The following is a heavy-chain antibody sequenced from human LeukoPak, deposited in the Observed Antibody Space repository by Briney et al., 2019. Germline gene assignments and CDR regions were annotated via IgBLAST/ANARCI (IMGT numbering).Heavy chain of an antibody. CDR2: ISGSGGST. CDR3: AKDQYMVRGVLDY. Sequence: QTGGSLRLSCAASGFTFSSYAMSWVRQAPGKGLEWVSAISGSGGSTYYADSVKGWFTISRDNSKNTLYLQMNSLRAEDTAVYYCAKDQYMVRGVLDYWGQGTLVTVSS. V-gene: IGHV3-23*01. CDR1: GFTFSSYA. J-gene: IGHJ4*02. D-gene: IGHD3-10*01.